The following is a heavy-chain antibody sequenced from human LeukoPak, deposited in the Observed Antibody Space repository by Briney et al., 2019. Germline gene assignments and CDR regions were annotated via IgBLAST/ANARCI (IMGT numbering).Heavy chain of an antibody. V-gene: IGHV4-39*07. CDR3: ARRELWPLYFDY. D-gene: IGHD1-26*01. Sequence: SETLSLTCTVSGGSISSSSYYWGWIRQPPGKGLEWIGSIYYSGSTNYNPSLKSRVTISVDTSKNQFSLKLSSVTAADTAVYYCARRELWPLYFDYWGQGTLVTVSS. CDR1: GGSISSSSYY. J-gene: IGHJ4*02. CDR2: IYYSGST.